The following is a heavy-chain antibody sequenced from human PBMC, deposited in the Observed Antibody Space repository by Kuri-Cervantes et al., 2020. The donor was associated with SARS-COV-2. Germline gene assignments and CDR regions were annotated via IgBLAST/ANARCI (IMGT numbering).Heavy chain of an antibody. Sequence: GGSLRLSCAASGFTFSSYAMHWVRQAPGKGLEWVAVISYDGSNKYYADSVKGRFTISRDNAKNSLYLQMNSLRAEDTAVYYCARDLKYSSSWNNWFDPWGQGTLVTVSS. CDR1: GFTFSSYA. CDR2: ISYDGSNK. J-gene: IGHJ5*02. V-gene: IGHV3-30-3*01. D-gene: IGHD6-13*01. CDR3: ARDLKYSSSWNNWFDP.